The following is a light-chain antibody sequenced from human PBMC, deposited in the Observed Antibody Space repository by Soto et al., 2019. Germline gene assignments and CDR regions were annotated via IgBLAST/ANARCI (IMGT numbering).Light chain of an antibody. Sequence: QSALTQPGSVSGSPGQSITISCTGTSSDVGGYNYVSWYQQHPGKAPKLMIYAVSNRPSGVSNRFSGSKSGNTASLTISGLQAEDEGDYYCSSYTSSSTRVFGGGTKLTVL. CDR3: SSYTSSSTRV. V-gene: IGLV2-14*01. CDR2: AVS. CDR1: SSDVGGYNY. J-gene: IGLJ3*02.